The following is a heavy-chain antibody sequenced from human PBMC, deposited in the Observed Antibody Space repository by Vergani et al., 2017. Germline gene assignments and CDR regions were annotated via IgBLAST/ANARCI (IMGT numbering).Heavy chain of an antibody. CDR2: IYYSGST. D-gene: IGHD3-22*01. CDR3: ERVPLGDSSGYYFWYFDL. V-gene: IGHV4-61*01. CDR1: GGSVSSGSYY. Sequence: QVQLQESGPGLVKPSETLSLTCTVSGGSVSSGSYYWSWIRQPPGKGLEWIGYIYYSGSTNYNPSLKSRVTISVDTSKNQFSLKLSSVTAADTAVYYCERVPLGDSSGYYFWYFDLWGRGTLVTVSS. J-gene: IGHJ2*01.